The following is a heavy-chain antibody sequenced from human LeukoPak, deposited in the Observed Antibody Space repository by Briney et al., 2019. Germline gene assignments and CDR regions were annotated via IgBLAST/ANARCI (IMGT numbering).Heavy chain of an antibody. D-gene: IGHD6-13*01. Sequence: GGSLRLSCAASGFTFSGYWMLWVRQAPGKGPVWVSRIDNDGSSTTYADSVKGRFTISRDNSNNTLYLQMNSLRVEDTGVYYCAKDRETTASGTFDYWGQGTLVTVSS. CDR2: IDNDGSST. CDR1: GFTFSGYW. V-gene: IGHV3-74*01. CDR3: AKDRETTASGTFDY. J-gene: IGHJ4*02.